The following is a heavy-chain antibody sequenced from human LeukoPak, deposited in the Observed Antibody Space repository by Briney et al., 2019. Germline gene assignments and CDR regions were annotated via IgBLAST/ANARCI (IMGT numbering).Heavy chain of an antibody. J-gene: IGHJ5*02. CDR1: GYTFTSYG. V-gene: IGHV1-18*01. CDR3: ARASNDFWSGYYSFDP. D-gene: IGHD3-3*01. CDR2: ISAYNGNT. Sequence: GASVKVSCKASGYTFTSYGISWVRQAPGQGLEWMGWISAYNGNTNYAQKLQGRVTMTTDTSTSTAYMELRSLRSDDTAVYYCARASNDFWSGYYSFDPWGQGTLVTVSS.